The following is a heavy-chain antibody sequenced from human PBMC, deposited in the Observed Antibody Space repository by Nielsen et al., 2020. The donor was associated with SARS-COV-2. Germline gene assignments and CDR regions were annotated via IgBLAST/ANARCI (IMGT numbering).Heavy chain of an antibody. J-gene: IGHJ6*03. D-gene: IGHD2-2*01. Sequence: WIRQPPGKGLEWIGSIYYSGSTNYKPSLKSRVTISVDRSKNQFSLKMRSVTAADTAVYYCVRYCSSTSCPRYYYYYMDVWGKGTTVTVSS. CDR3: VRYCSSTSCPRYYYYYMDV. V-gene: IGHV4-39*07. CDR2: IYYSGST.